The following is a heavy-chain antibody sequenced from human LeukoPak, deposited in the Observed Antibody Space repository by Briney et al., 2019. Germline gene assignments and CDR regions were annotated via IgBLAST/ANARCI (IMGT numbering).Heavy chain of an antibody. CDR2: INNSGST. Sequence: SETLSLTCAVYGGSFSGYYWSWIRQPPGKGLEWVGEINNSGSTNYNPSLKSRVTISVDTSKNQYSLKLSSVTAADTAVYYCARALGSAARHYYYYYGMDVWGQGTTVTVSS. CDR3: ARALGSAARHYYYYYGMDV. CDR1: GGSFSGYY. J-gene: IGHJ6*02. D-gene: IGHD6-6*01. V-gene: IGHV4-34*01.